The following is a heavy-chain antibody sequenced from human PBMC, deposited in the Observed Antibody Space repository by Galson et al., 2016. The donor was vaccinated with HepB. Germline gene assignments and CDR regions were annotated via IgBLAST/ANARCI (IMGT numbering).Heavy chain of an antibody. CDR2: ISGSGSTT. Sequence: SLRLSCAVSGFTFSSYGMSWVRQAPGKGLEWVSSISGSGSTTYYTDSVKGRFTISRDNSNNMLFLQMNSLRAEDTALYYCAREGGYIYGAFDYWGQGTLVTVSS. D-gene: IGHD4-17*01. J-gene: IGHJ4*02. CDR1: GFTFSSYG. V-gene: IGHV3-23*01. CDR3: AREGGYIYGAFDY.